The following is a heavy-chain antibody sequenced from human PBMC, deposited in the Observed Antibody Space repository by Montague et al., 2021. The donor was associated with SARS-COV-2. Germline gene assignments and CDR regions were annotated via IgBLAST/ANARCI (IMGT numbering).Heavy chain of an antibody. CDR1: GGSVSSRSYY. CDR3: ARRGDYGGPRFDY. D-gene: IGHD4-23*01. CDR2: IYYSGST. J-gene: IGHJ4*02. Sequence: SETLSLTCTVSGGSVSSRSYYWGWIRQPPGKGLEWIGSIYYSGSTHYNPSLKSRVTISLDTSKNQFSLKLSSVTAADTAVYYCARRGDYGGPRFDYWGQGTLVSVSS. V-gene: IGHV4-39*01.